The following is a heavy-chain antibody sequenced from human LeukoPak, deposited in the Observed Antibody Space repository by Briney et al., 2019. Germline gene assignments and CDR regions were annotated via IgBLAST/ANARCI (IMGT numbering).Heavy chain of an antibody. Sequence: ASVKVSCKASGGTFSSYAISWVRQAPGQGLQWMGGIIPIFGTTKYAQKFQGRVTITTDESTSTAYMELSSLRSEDTAAYYCARGAYSSPGYYYYYMDVWGKGTTVTVSS. J-gene: IGHJ6*03. CDR1: GGTFSSYA. D-gene: IGHD6-13*01. V-gene: IGHV1-69*05. CDR2: IIPIFGTT. CDR3: ARGAYSSPGYYYYYMDV.